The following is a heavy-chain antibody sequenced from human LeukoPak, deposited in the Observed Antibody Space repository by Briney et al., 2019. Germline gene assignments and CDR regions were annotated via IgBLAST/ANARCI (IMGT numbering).Heavy chain of an antibody. J-gene: IGHJ3*02. Sequence: GGSLRLSCAASGFTFNNYAMSWVRQAPGRGLEWVSASSGSGSITYYADSVKGRFTISRDNSNNTLYLQMNSLGAEDTAVYYCAKDLSSGYYDAFDIWGQGTMVTVSS. CDR1: GFTFNNYA. V-gene: IGHV3-23*01. CDR3: AKDLSSGYYDAFDI. CDR2: SSGSGSIT. D-gene: IGHD3-22*01.